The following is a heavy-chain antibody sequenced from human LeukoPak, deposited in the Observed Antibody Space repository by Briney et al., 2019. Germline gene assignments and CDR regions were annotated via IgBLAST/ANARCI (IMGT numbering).Heavy chain of an antibody. V-gene: IGHV3-23*01. CDR2: ISVSGGST. CDR1: GFSFSSYA. D-gene: IGHD3-9*01. Sequence: GGSLRLSCAASGFSFSSYAMSWVRQAPGKGLEWVSAISVSGGSTYYADSVKGRFTISRDNSKNTLYLQMNSLRAEDTAVYYCAKDSSRILTGYYHDYWGQGTLVTVSS. CDR3: AKDSSRILTGYYHDY. J-gene: IGHJ4*02.